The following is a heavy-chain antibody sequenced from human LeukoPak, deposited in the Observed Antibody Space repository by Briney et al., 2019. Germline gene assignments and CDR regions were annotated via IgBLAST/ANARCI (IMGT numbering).Heavy chain of an antibody. J-gene: IGHJ6*03. V-gene: IGHV4-39*01. CDR1: GGSISSGSYY. D-gene: IGHD5-18*01. Sequence: SETLSLTCTVSGGSISSGSYYWTWIRQPAGKGLEWIGRIYYSGSTYYNPSLKSRVTISVDTSKNQFSLKLSSVTAADTAVYYCARGRAGGYSYETYYSYYMDVWGKGTTVTVSS. CDR3: ARGRAGGYSYETYYSYYMDV. CDR2: IYYSGST.